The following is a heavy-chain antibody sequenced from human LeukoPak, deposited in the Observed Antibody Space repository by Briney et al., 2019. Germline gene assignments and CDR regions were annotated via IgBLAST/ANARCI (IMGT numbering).Heavy chain of an antibody. J-gene: IGHJ5*02. Sequence: GGSLRLSCAASGFTFDDYGMSWVHQAPGKGLEWVSGINWNGGSTGYADSVKGRFTISRDNAKNSLYLQMNSLRAEDTALYYCATMRRDGYTYWFDPWGQGTLVTVSS. D-gene: IGHD5-24*01. CDR1: GFTFDDYG. V-gene: IGHV3-20*04. CDR3: ATMRRDGYTYWFDP. CDR2: INWNGGST.